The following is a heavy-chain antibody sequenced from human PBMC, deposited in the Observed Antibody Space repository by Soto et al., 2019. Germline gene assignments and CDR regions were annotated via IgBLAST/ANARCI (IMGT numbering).Heavy chain of an antibody. J-gene: IGHJ5*02. CDR3: AKDYVVRGVIGGS. CDR1: GFTFSSYA. D-gene: IGHD3-10*01. V-gene: IGHV3-23*01. Sequence: EVQLLESGGGLVQPGGSLRLSCAASGFTFSSYAMSWVRQAPGKGLEWVSAISGSGGSTYYGDSVKGRFTISRDDSKNTLYLQMNSLRAEDTAVYYCAKDYVVRGVIGGSWGQGTLVTVSS. CDR2: ISGSGGST.